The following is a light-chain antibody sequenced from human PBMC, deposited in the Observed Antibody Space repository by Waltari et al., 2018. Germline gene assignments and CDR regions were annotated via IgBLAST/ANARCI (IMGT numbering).Light chain of an antibody. CDR1: QSVSSSY. CDR2: GAS. CDR3: YQYGFSPFT. Sequence: EIVLTQSPGTLSLSQGERATLSCRASQSVSSSYLAWYQQKPGQAPRLLIYGASSRATGIPDRFSGSGSGTDFTLTISRLETEDFAVYYCYQYGFSPFTFGPGTKVDIK. V-gene: IGKV3-20*01. J-gene: IGKJ3*01.